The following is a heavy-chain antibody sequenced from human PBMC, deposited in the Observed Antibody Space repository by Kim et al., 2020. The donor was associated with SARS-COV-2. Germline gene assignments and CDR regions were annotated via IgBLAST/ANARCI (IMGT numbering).Heavy chain of an antibody. CDR2: ISAYNGNT. CDR1: GYTFTSYG. V-gene: IGHV1-18*04. D-gene: IGHD2-2*03. J-gene: IGHJ5*02. CDR3: ARQPSVDIVVVPAAGKGSPPAEFDP. Sequence: ASVKVSCKASGYTFTSYGISWVRQAPGQGLEWMGWISAYNGNTNYAQKLQGRVTMTTDTSTSTAYMELRSLRSDDTAVYYCARQPSVDIVVVPAAGKGSPPAEFDPWGQGTLVTVSS.